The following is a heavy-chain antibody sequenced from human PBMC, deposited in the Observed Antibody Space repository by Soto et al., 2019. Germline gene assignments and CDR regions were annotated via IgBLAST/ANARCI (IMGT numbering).Heavy chain of an antibody. CDR2: ISSTGLGT. J-gene: IGHJ6*03. CDR1: GFTLSGYA. Sequence: EVQLAESGGGLAQPGGSLRLSCAASGFTLSGYAMDCVRQAPGKGLEYVSGISSTGLGTYYANSVQGRFTISRDNSKNTVYRQMGSLRPEDMAVYYCARRARPDFYYMDVWGKGTTVTVSS. CDR3: ARRARPDFYYMDV. V-gene: IGHV3-64*01. D-gene: IGHD6-6*01.